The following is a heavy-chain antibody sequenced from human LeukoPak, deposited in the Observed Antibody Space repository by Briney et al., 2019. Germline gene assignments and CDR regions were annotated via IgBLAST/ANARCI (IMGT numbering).Heavy chain of an antibody. CDR2: INPNSGGT. CDR3: ARDGSPWDIAVVPAAMPGVYYYYGMDV. D-gene: IGHD2-2*01. J-gene: IGHJ6*02. V-gene: IGHV1-2*02. CDR1: GYXFTGYY. Sequence: ASVKVSCKASGYXFTGYYMHWVRQAPGQGHEWMGWINPNSGGTNYAQKIQGRVTMTRDTSISTAYMELSRLRSDDTAVYYCARDGSPWDIAVVPAAMPGVYYYYGMDVWGQGTTVTVSS.